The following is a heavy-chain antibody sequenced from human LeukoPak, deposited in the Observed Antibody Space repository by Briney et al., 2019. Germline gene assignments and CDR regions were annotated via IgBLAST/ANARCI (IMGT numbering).Heavy chain of an antibody. CDR3: ARDLSGSSWSYYFDY. J-gene: IGHJ4*02. Sequence: GGSLRLSCAASGFTFSSYSMNWVRQAPGKGLEWVSYISSSSRTIYYADPVKGRFTVSRDDAKNSLYLQMNSLRDEDTAVYYCARDLSGSSWSYYFDYWGQGTLVTVSS. CDR1: GFTFSSYS. D-gene: IGHD6-13*01. V-gene: IGHV3-48*02. CDR2: ISSSSRTI.